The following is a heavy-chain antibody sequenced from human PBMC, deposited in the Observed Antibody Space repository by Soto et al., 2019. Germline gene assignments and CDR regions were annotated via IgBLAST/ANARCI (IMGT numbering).Heavy chain of an antibody. CDR3: ARGYDVNSDLHY. J-gene: IGHJ4*02. Sequence: SVKVSCKASGGTFRGYAISWVRQAPGQGLEWLGGILPTSVTPNYAQKFQGRVTLTADESTNTAFLELRSLRSADTAVYYCARGYDVNSDLHYWGQGTLVTVSS. V-gene: IGHV1-69*13. CDR1: GGTFRGYA. CDR2: ILPTSVTP. D-gene: IGHD3-22*01.